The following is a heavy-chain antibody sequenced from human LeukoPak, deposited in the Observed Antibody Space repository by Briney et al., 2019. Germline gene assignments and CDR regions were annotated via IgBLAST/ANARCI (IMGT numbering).Heavy chain of an antibody. CDR2: ISYDGSNK. CDR3: AKDLSEAVAGFDY. Sequence: KAGGSLRLSCAASGFTFSSDGMHWVRQAPGKGLEWVAVISYDGSNKYYADSVKGRFTISRDNSKNTLYLQMNSLRAEDTAVYYCAKDLSEAVAGFDYWGQGTLVTVSS. CDR1: GFTFSSDG. J-gene: IGHJ4*02. D-gene: IGHD6-19*01. V-gene: IGHV3-30*18.